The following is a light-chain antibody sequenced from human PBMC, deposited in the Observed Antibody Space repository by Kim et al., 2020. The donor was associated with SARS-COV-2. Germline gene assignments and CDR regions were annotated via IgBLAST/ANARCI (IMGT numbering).Light chain of an antibody. J-gene: IGKJ1*01. Sequence: PLALRVTPGDPASISCRSSQSLLETNGYDYLDWFVQKPGQAPQLLSYLGCSGSGSGTDLTLKCSRVEAEDVGVYYCMQALQTPRTFGQGTKVDI. CDR3: MQALQTPRT. V-gene: IGKV2-28*01. CDR1: QSLLETNGYDY. CDR2: LGC.